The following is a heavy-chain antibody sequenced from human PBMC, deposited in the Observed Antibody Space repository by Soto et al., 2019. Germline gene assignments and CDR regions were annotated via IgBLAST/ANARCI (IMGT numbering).Heavy chain of an antibody. D-gene: IGHD1-26*01. CDR1: GFSLTTDRVG. CDR3: APAYGGRSLY. CDR2: IFWDDSK. Sequence: QITLKESGPTLVKPTQTLTLTCTFSGFSLTTDRVGVGWIRQPPGEALEWLAVIFWDDSKTHTPSLESRLTITKDPSKIPVALTMTTLDSLDTATYYSAPAYGGRSLYWCQGTLVTVPS. J-gene: IGHJ4*02. V-gene: IGHV2-5*02.